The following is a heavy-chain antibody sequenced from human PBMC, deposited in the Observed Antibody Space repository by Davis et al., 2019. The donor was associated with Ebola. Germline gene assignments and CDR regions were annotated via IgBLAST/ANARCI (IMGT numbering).Heavy chain of an antibody. CDR3: ARFVVRYFDWLLLGNWFDP. CDR1: GFTFSDYY. D-gene: IGHD3-9*01. J-gene: IGHJ5*02. Sequence: GGSLRLSCAASGFTFSDYYMSWIRQAPGKGLEWVSYISSSGSTIYYADSVKGRFTISRDNAKNSLYLQMNSLRAEDTAVYYCARFVVRYFDWLLLGNWFDPWGQGTLVTDSS. V-gene: IGHV3-11*01. CDR2: ISSSGSTI.